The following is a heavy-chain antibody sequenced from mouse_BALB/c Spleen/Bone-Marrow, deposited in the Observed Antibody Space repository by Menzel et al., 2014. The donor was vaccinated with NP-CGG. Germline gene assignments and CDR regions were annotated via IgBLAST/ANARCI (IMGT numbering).Heavy chain of an antibody. D-gene: IGHD5-1*01. CDR2: INPSNGGT. V-gene: IGHV1S81*02. J-gene: IGHJ4*01. CDR1: GYTFTSYY. CDR3: TRLPH. Sequence: VKLQESGAELVKPGASVKLSCKASGYTFTSYYMYWVKQRPGQGLEWIGEINPSNGGTNFNEMFKSRATLTVDKSSSTAYMQLSSLTSEDSAVYYCTRLPHWGQGTSVTVSS.